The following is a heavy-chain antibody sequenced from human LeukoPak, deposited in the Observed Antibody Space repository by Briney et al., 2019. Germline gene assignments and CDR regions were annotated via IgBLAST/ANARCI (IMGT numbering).Heavy chain of an antibody. J-gene: IGHJ6*03. V-gene: IGHV3-74*01. D-gene: IGHD1-26*01. Sequence: GGSLRLSCAASGFTFDSYWMHWVRQTPGKGLVWVSRIKSDGSDTNHADSVKGRFPISRDNAKNTLYLQLNSLRGEDTAVYYCSRGNSGSYCGVAYMDVWGKGTTVTVSS. CDR3: SRGNSGSYCGVAYMDV. CDR2: IKSDGSDT. CDR1: GFTFDSYW.